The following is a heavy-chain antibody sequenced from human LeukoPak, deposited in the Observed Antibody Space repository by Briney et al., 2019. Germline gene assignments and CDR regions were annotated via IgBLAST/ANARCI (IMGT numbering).Heavy chain of an antibody. CDR2: IYHSGST. Sequence: SETPSLTCAVSGYSISSGYYWGWIRQPPGKGLEWIGSIYHSGSTYYNPSLKSRVTISVDTSKNQFSLKLSSVTAADTAVYYCARQDPGDAFDIWGQGTMVTVSS. CDR3: ARQDPGDAFDI. J-gene: IGHJ3*02. V-gene: IGHV4-38-2*01. CDR1: GYSISSGYY.